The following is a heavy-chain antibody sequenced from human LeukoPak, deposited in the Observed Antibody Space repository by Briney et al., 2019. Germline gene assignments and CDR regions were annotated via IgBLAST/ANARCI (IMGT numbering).Heavy chain of an antibody. V-gene: IGHV4-4*09. CDR3: ARHWERFGESAFDY. CDR2: IYTSGST. CDR1: GGSISSYY. Sequence: SETLSLTCTVSGGSISSYYWSWIRQPPGKGLEWIGYIYTSGSTNHNPSLKSRVTISVDTSKNQFSLKLSSVTAADTAVYYCARHWERFGESAFDYWGQGTLVTVSS. D-gene: IGHD3-10*01. J-gene: IGHJ4*02.